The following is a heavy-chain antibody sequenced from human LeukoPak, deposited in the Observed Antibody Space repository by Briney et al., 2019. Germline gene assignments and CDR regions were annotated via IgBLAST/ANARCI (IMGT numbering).Heavy chain of an antibody. J-gene: IGHJ6*03. V-gene: IGHV4-59*11. CDR1: GGSISSHF. D-gene: IGHD3-22*01. CDR3: TRGSIAYYYMDV. CDR2: IYYRGNT. Sequence: SETLSLTCTVSGGSISSHFWTWIRQSPGKGLEWIGYIYYRGNTNYNPSLRSRVTISIDTSKNQFSLSLTSVTAADTAVYYCTRGSIAYYYMDVWGKGTTVTISS.